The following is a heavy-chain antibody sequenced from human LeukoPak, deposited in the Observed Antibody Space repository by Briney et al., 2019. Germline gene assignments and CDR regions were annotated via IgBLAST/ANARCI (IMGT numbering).Heavy chain of an antibody. Sequence: SETLSLTCTVSGDSISGGNYYWSWIRQPAGKALEWIGRIYSSGSTNYNPSLKSRVTISVDTSKNQFSLKLSSVTAADTAVYYCARVSSSSWYRNWFDPWGQGTLVTVSS. CDR3: ARVSSSSWYRNWFDP. CDR2: IYSSGST. D-gene: IGHD6-13*01. V-gene: IGHV4-61*02. J-gene: IGHJ5*02. CDR1: GDSISGGNYY.